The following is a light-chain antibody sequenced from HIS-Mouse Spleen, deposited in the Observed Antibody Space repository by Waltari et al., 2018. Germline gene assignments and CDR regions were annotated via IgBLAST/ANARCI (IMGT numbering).Light chain of an antibody. CDR3: QQRSNWPPLFT. Sequence: EIVLTQSPATLSLSPAERATLSSRASQSVSSYLAWYQQKPGQAPRLLIYDASNRATGIPARFSGSGSGTDFTLTISSLEPEDFAVYYCQQRSNWPPLFTFGPGTKVDIK. CDR2: DAS. CDR1: QSVSSY. J-gene: IGKJ3*01. V-gene: IGKV3-11*01.